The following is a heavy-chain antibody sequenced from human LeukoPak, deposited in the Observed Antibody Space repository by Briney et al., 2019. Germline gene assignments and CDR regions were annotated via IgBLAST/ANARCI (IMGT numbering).Heavy chain of an antibody. CDR1: GFTFSSYA. CDR3: AKDLRGSGRPYYFDY. D-gene: IGHD6-19*01. CDR2: ISGSGGST. J-gene: IGHJ4*02. Sequence: GGSLRLSCAASGFTFSSYAMSWVRQAPGKGLEWVSAISGSGGSTYYADSVKGRFTISRDNSKNTLYLQMNSLRAEDTAVYYCAKDLRGSGRPYYFDYWGQGTLVTAPS. V-gene: IGHV3-23*01.